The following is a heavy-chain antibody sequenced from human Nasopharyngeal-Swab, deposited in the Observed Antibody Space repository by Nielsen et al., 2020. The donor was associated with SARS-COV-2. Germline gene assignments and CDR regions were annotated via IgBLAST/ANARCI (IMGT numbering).Heavy chain of an antibody. CDR2: INHSGST. V-gene: IGHV4-34*01. CDR1: GGSFSGYY. Sequence: GSLRLSCAVYGGSFSGYYWSWIRQPPGKGLEWIGEINHSGSTNYNPSLKSRVTISVDTSKNQFSLKLSSVTAADTAVYYCARGTGCTNGVCYPRYNWFDPWGQGTLVTVSS. D-gene: IGHD2-8*01. J-gene: IGHJ5*02. CDR3: ARGTGCTNGVCYPRYNWFDP.